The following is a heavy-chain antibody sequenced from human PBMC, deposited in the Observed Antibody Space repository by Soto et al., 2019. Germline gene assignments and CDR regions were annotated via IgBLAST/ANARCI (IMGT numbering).Heavy chain of an antibody. Sequence: SETLSLTCNMSGDSYSISTYSWSWIWQPPGKALQWIGFIYQSGVTSYNPSLASRVSISLDRSNNQCSLKLKSVTAADTAVYFCAGMPYTSGLRFDPWGPGTLVTVSS. D-gene: IGHD6-19*01. V-gene: IGHV4-30-2*01. CDR3: AGMPYTSGLRFDP. CDR1: GDSYSISTYS. J-gene: IGHJ5*02. CDR2: IYQSGVT.